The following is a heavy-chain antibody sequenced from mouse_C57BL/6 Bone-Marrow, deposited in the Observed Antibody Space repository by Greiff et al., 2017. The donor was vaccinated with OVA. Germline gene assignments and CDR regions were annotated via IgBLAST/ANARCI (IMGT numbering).Heavy chain of an antibody. CDR1: GYTFTSYW. J-gene: IGHJ4*01. CDR2: IEPSDSYT. D-gene: IGHD1-1*01. V-gene: IGHV1-69*01. CDR3: ARRGTVVDYYAMDY. Sequence: VQLQQPGAELVMPGASVKLSCKASGYTFTSYWMHWVKQRPGQGLEWIGEIEPSDSYTNYNQKFKGKSTLTVDKSSSTAYMQLSSLTSEDSAVYYCARRGTVVDYYAMDYWGQGTSVTVSS.